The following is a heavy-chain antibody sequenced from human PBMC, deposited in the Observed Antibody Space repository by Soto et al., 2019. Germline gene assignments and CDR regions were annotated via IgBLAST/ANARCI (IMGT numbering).Heavy chain of an antibody. V-gene: IGHV1-18*01. CDR1: GYTFTSYG. CDR2: ISAYNGNT. Sequence: QVQLVQSGAEVKKPGASVKVSCKASGYTFTSYGMSWVRQAPGQGLEWMGWISAYNGNTNYAQKLQGRVTMTTETSTSTAYMELRSLRSDDTAVYYCARASATLLWFGELIDYWGQGTLFTVSS. D-gene: IGHD3-10*01. J-gene: IGHJ4*02. CDR3: ARASATLLWFGELIDY.